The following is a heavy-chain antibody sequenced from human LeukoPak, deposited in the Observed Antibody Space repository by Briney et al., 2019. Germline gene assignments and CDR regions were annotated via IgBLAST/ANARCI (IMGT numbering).Heavy chain of an antibody. D-gene: IGHD3-22*01. J-gene: IGHJ4*02. V-gene: IGHV1-2*06. CDR1: GYTFTGYY. CDR3: ARVSYYYDSSGYYYFDY. CDR2: INPNSGGT. Sequence: ASVKVSCKASGYTFTGYYMHWVRQAPGQGLEWMGRINPNSGGTNYAQKFQGRVTMTRDTSISTAYMELSRLRPDDTAVYYCARVSYYYDSSGYYYFDYWGQGTLVTVSS.